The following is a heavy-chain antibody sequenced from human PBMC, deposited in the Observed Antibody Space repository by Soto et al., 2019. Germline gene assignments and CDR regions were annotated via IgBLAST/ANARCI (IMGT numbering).Heavy chain of an antibody. J-gene: IGHJ6*02. CDR1: GYTFTDHA. Sequence: QVQLVQSGAEVKKPGASVRISCKPSGYTFTDHAVHWVRQAPGQRLEWLGWINAGNGNPKYSQRFQGRVTITRDTSASTAYMELSSLRSEDTAVYYCARGTYASWKRSYYDPMDGWGQGTTVTVSS. CDR2: INAGNGNP. V-gene: IGHV1-3*01. CDR3: ARGTYASWKRSYYDPMDG. D-gene: IGHD3-3*01.